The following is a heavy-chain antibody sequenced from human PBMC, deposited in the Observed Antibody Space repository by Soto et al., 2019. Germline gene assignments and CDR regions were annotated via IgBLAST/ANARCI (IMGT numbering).Heavy chain of an antibody. J-gene: IGHJ6*02. CDR3: TRSGSSPYYYGMDV. CDR1: GFTFSSYW. V-gene: IGHV3-74*01. Sequence: EVQLVESGGGLVQPGGSLRLSCAASGFTFSSYWMHWVRQAPGKGLVWVSRINSDGSNTNYADSVKCRFTISRDNAKNTLYLQMTSLRAEDTAVYYCTRSGSSPYYYGMDVWGQGTTVTVSS. CDR2: INSDGSNT. D-gene: IGHD6-6*01.